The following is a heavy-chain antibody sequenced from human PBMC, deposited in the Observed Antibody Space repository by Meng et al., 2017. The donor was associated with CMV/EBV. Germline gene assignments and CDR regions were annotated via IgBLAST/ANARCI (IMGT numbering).Heavy chain of an antibody. Sequence: EVQWVGAGGGLIQPGGSPRLSCAASGFTVSSNYMGWVRQAPGKGLEWVSVIYSGGSTYYADSVKGRFTISRDNSKNTLYLQMNSLRAEDTAVYYCARDNWGLGWFDPWGQGTLVTVSS. V-gene: IGHV3-53*01. CDR2: IYSGGST. CDR3: ARDNWGLGWFDP. D-gene: IGHD3-16*01. J-gene: IGHJ5*02. CDR1: GFTVSSNY.